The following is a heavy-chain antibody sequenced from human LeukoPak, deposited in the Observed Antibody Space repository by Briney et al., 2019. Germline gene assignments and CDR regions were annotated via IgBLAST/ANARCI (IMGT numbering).Heavy chain of an antibody. CDR1: GFTFTNDF. CDR2: MKVDGSDI. Sequence: GGSLRLSCAASGFTFTNDFMTWVRQAPGKGLEWVANMKVDGSDIHYVDSVKGRFTISSDNARNSLYLQMNTLRAEDTAVYYCARGRGWTYDSWGRGTPVTVSS. D-gene: IGHD6-19*01. J-gene: IGHJ4*02. CDR3: ARGRGWTYDS. V-gene: IGHV3-7*04.